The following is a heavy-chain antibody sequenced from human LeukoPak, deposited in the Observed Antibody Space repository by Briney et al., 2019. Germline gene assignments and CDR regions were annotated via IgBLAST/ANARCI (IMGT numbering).Heavy chain of an antibody. V-gene: IGHV3-11*06. CDR3: ARDFGGSTRD. J-gene: IGHJ4*02. Sequence: PWGSLTLSCAASGFTFSDYYMSWIRQAPGKGLEWVSYISSSSSYTNYADSVKGRFTISRDNAKNSLYLQMNSLRAEDTAVYYCARDFGGSTRDWGQGTLVTVSS. CDR1: GFTFSDYY. CDR2: ISSSSSYT. D-gene: IGHD4-23*01.